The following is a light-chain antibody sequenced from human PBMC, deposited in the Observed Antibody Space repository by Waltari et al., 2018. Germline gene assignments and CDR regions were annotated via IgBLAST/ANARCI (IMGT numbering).Light chain of an antibody. J-gene: IGKJ2*01. Sequence: DIQMIQSPSSVSASLGDRVTITCRASQDIGRWLAWYQHKPGRAPNLLIFAASSLQNGVPSRFSGSGSGTYFTLTINILQPEDFATYYCQQTNTFPFTFGQGTKLEIK. CDR2: AAS. CDR3: QQTNTFPFT. V-gene: IGKV1-12*01. CDR1: QDIGRW.